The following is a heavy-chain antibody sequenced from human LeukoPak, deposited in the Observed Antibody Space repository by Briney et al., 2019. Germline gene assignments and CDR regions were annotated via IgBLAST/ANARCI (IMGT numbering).Heavy chain of an antibody. J-gene: IGHJ4*02. CDR1: GFTFSSYS. CDR2: ISSSSNTI. D-gene: IGHD3-16*02. CDR3: ARRWGSYRTDY. V-gene: IGHV3-48*01. Sequence: PGGSLRLSCAASGFTFSSYSMNWVRQAPGKGLEWVSYISSSSNTIYYADSVKGRFTISRDNAKNSLYLQMNSLRAEDTAVYYCARRWGSYRTDYWGQGTLVTVSS.